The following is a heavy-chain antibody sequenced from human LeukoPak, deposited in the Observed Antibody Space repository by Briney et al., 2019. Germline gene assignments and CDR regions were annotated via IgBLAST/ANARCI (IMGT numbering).Heavy chain of an antibody. V-gene: IGHV4-39*01. D-gene: IGHD2-2*01. J-gene: IGHJ5*02. CDR2: LYYSGST. CDR1: GGSISSSSYY. CDR3: ARLSVVPAANNWFDP. Sequence: PSETLSLTCTVSGGSISSSSYYWRWIPPPPGKGLVWIGSLYYSGSTYYNPSLKSRVTIYVDTSKNQFSLKLSSVTAADTAVYYCARLSVVPAANNWFDPWGQGTLVTVSS.